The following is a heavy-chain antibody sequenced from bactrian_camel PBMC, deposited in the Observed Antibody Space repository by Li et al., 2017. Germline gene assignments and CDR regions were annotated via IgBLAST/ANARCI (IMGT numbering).Heavy chain of an antibody. CDR3: AAVRYGGSWYPLCRARSADFGY. V-gene: IGHV3S53*01. CDR2: IKRDGTT. CDR1: GYTFSRYC. D-gene: IGHD6*01. J-gene: IGHJ6*01. Sequence: VQLVESGGGTVQTGGSLRLSCAASGYTFSRYCMGWFRQAPGKEREEVATIKRDGTTSYADSVKGRFTISQDKAKNTLYLQMNSLKPEDTAMYYCAAVRYGGSWYPLCRARSADFGYWGQGTQVTVS.